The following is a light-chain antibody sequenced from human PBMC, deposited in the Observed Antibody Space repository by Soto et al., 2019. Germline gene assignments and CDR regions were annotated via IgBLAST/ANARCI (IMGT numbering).Light chain of an antibody. J-gene: IGLJ3*02. CDR1: SSDVGDSNS. CDR2: DVN. V-gene: IGLV2-11*01. Sequence: QSALTQPRSVSGSPGQSVTITCSGTSSDVGDSNSVSWYQQHPGKAPKLIIFDVNRRPSGVPDRFSGSKSGNTASLTIAGLQAEDAVEYYCCSYAGSYTWVFGGGTKLTVL. CDR3: CSYAGSYTWV.